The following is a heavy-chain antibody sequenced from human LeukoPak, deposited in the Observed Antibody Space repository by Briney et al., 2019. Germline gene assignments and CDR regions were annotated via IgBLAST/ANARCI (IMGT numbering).Heavy chain of an antibody. CDR3: AKDQGSGAFDI. J-gene: IGHJ3*02. CDR1: GFTFSSYA. CDR2: ISGGGGST. V-gene: IGHV3-23*01. Sequence: GGSLRLSCAASGFTFSSYAMSWVRQAPGKGLEWVSAISGGGGSTYYADSVKGRFTISRDNSKNTLYLQMNSLRAEGTAVYSCAKDQGSGAFDIWGQGTMVTVSS.